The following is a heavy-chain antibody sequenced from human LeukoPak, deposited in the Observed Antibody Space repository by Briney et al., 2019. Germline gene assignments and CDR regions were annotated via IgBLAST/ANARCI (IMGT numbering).Heavy chain of an antibody. J-gene: IGHJ4*02. D-gene: IGHD6-19*01. V-gene: IGHV1-46*01. CDR3: ARGSSAAVAGTSLDY. Sequence: ASVKVSCKASGYTFTSYYMHWVRQAPGQGLEWMGIINPSGGSTSYARKFQGRVTMTRDTSTSTVYMELSSLRSEDTAVYYCARGSSAAVAGTSLDYWGQGTLVTVSS. CDR1: GYTFTSYY. CDR2: INPSGGST.